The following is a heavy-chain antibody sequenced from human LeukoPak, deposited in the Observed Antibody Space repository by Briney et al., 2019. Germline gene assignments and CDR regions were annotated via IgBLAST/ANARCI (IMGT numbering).Heavy chain of an antibody. CDR3: ARIGMENFYDL. Sequence: GGSLRLSCAASGFTFSGFSMHWIRQAPGRGLEYVSAINGNGDKTFYTDSVRGRFTIYRDNSKNTLFLQMGSLRGEDTALYFCARIGMENFYDLWGQGTLVTVSS. V-gene: IGHV3-64*02. CDR1: GFTFSGFS. J-gene: IGHJ5*02. CDR2: INGNGDKT. D-gene: IGHD2/OR15-2a*01.